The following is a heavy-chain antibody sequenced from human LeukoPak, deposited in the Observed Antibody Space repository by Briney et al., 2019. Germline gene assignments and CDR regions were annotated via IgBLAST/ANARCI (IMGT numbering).Heavy chain of an antibody. J-gene: IGHJ4*02. D-gene: IGHD3-10*01. CDR1: GFTFDDYE. V-gene: IGHV3-66*01. CDR2: IYSGGST. CDR3: ARVGSGNAYDY. Sequence: PGGSLRLSCAASGFTFDDYEMSWVRQAPGKGLEWVSVIYSGGSTYYADSVKGRFTISRDNSKNTLYLQMNSLRAEDTAVYYCARVGSGNAYDYWGQGTLVTVSS.